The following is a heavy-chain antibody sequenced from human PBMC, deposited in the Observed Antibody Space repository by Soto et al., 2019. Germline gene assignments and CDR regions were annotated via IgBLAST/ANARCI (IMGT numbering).Heavy chain of an antibody. CDR3: ARDHIIPAVGTLDY. CDR2: ISVYKGKT. V-gene: IGHV1-18*01. D-gene: IGHD6-13*01. J-gene: IGHJ4*02. Sequence: GASVKVSCKATGYTVSNYGISCVRQVPGQGLEWMGWISVYKGKTNYAQKFQGRVIMTTDTSTSTAYMELRTLRSDDTAVYYCARDHIIPAVGTLDYWGQGTLVTVSS. CDR1: GYTVSNYG.